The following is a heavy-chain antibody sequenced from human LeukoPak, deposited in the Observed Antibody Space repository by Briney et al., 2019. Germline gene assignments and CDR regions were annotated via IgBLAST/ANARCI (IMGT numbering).Heavy chain of an antibody. D-gene: IGHD3-22*01. J-gene: IGHJ4*02. CDR2: LSASGGGT. V-gene: IGHV3-23*01. CDR3: AKRGVVIRVILVGFHKESYYFDS. CDR1: GITLSNYG. Sequence: GGSLRLSCAVSGITLSNYGMAWVRQAPGKGLEWVASLSASGGGTSYADSVRGRFTISRDNAKNTLYLQMNSLRAEDTAVYFCAKRGVVIRVILVGFHKESYYFDSWGQGVLVTVSS.